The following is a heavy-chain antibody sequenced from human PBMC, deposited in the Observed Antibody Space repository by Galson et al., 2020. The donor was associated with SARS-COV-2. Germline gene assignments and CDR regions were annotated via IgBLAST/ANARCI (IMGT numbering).Heavy chain of an antibody. V-gene: IGHV4-59*13. Sequence: SETLSLTCNVSDGSINDYYWNWIRQPPGKGLEWIGYMYYSGNSNYNPSLKSRATISVDTSRNQFSLRLTSVSAADTAVYYCARSNGPEWYFHPWGRGTLVAVSS. D-gene: IGHD4-4*01. CDR3: ARSNGPEWYFHP. CDR1: DGSINDYY. CDR2: MYYSGNS. J-gene: IGHJ2*01.